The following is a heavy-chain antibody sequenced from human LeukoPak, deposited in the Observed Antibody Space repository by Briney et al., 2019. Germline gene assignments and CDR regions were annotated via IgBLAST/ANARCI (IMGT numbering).Heavy chain of an antibody. J-gene: IGHJ2*01. D-gene: IGHD3-22*01. CDR1: GGSIRSYY. CDR2: IYYSGST. CDR3: ARPLGNGYSYWYFDL. V-gene: IGHV4-59*01. Sequence: SETLSLTCTVSGGSIRSYYWTWIRQPPGKGLEWIGYIYYSGSTGYNPSLKSRVTMSLDTSKSQISLKLTSVTAAVTAVYYCARPLGNGYSYWYFDLWGRGTLVTVSS.